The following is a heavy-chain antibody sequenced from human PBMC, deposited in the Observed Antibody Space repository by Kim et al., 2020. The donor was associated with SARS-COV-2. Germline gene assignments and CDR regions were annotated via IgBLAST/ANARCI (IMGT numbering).Heavy chain of an antibody. Sequence: QKPQGRVTMTTDTSTSTAYMELRSLRSDDTAVYYCARDRGRYSGSYCDYWGQGTLVTVSS. J-gene: IGHJ4*02. D-gene: IGHD1-26*01. CDR3: ARDRGRYSGSYCDY. V-gene: IGHV1-18*01.